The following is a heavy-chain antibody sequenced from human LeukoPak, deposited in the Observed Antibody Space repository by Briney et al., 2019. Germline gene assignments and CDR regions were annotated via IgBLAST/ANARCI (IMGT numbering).Heavy chain of an antibody. CDR2: INPNSGGT. D-gene: IGHD3-10*01. J-gene: IGHJ4*02. CDR1: GYTFTGYY. CDR3: ARGHYYGSGGALCDY. V-gene: IGHV1-2*02. Sequence: ASAKVSCKASGYTFTGYYMHWVRQAPGQGLEWMGWINPNSGGTNYAQKFQGRVTMTRDTSISTAYMELSRLRSDDTAVYYCARGHYYGSGGALCDYWGQGTLVTVSS.